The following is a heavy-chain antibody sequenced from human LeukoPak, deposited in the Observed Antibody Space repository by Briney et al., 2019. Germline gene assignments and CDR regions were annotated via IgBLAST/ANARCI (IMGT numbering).Heavy chain of an antibody. CDR1: GYSFTSYW. V-gene: IGHV5-51*01. Sequence: PGESLKISCKGSGYSFTSYWIGWVRLMPGKGLEWMGIIYPGDSDTRYSPSFQGQVTISADKSISTAYLQWSSLKASDTAMYYCARLTNYDFWSGYYISNWGQGTLVTVSS. D-gene: IGHD3-3*01. CDR3: ARLTNYDFWSGYYISN. CDR2: IYPGDSDT. J-gene: IGHJ4*02.